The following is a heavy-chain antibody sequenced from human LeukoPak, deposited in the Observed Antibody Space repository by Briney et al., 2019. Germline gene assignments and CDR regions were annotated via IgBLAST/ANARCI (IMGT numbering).Heavy chain of an antibody. V-gene: IGHV4-34*01. CDR1: GGSFSGYY. CDR2: INHSGST. J-gene: IGHJ4*02. CDR3: ARGHPLYSRGWYALDY. Sequence: PSETLSLTCAVCGGSFSGYYWSWIRQPPGKGLEWIGEINHSGSTNYNPSLKSRVTISVDTSKNQFSLKLSSVTAADTAVYYCARGHPLYSRGWYALDYWGQGTLVTVSS. D-gene: IGHD6-19*01.